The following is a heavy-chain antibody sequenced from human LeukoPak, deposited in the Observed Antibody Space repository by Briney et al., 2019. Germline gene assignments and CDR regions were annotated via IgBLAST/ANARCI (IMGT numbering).Heavy chain of an antibody. D-gene: IGHD3-22*01. CDR1: GGSISSGSYH. CDR3: ARRYYYDNSGYYYHFDY. J-gene: IGHJ4*02. CDR2: DYYSGST. Sequence: SETLSLTCTVSGGSISSGSYHWAWIRQPPGKGLEWIGSDYYSGSTYYSPSLKSRVTILVDTSKNQLSLKLKSVTAADTAMYYCARRYYYDNSGYYYHFDYWGQGALVTVSS. V-gene: IGHV4-39*01.